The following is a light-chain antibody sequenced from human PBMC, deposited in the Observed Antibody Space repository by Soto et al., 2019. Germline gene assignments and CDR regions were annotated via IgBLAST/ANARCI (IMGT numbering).Light chain of an antibody. Sequence: QSVLTQPASVSGSPGQSITISCTGTSSDIGGYEYVSWYQQQPGKAPKRIIYGVSDRPSGVSNRFSGSKSGNTASLAISGLQAEDEADYYCNSYTSSNPLGVFGTGTKVTVL. CDR2: GVS. V-gene: IGLV2-14*03. J-gene: IGLJ1*01. CDR3: NSYTSSNPLGV. CDR1: SSDIGGYEY.